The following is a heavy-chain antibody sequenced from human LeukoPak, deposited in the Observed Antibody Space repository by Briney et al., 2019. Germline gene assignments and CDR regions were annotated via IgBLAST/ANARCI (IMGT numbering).Heavy chain of an antibody. CDR1: GGSISNYY. V-gene: IGHV4-59*01. CDR3: AGSYHYYMDV. J-gene: IGHJ6*03. Sequence: SETLSLTCTVSGGSISNYYWSWIRQPPGQGLEWIGYISYIGSTKYNPSPKSRITISEGTSKKQFSLKLSSVAAADTAVYYCAGSYHYYMDVWGKGTTVTVPS. CDR2: ISYIGST.